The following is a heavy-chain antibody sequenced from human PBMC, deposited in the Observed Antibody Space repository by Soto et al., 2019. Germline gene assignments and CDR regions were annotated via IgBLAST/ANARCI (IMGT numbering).Heavy chain of an antibody. J-gene: IGHJ6*02. Sequence: ASVKVSCKASGYTFTSYYMHWVRQAPGQGLEWMGIINPSGGSTSYAQKFQGRVTMTRDTSTSTVYMELSSLRSEDTAVYYCGRDGAVRDYYYYCMDVWGQGTTVTVSS. CDR2: INPSGGST. D-gene: IGHD2-15*01. V-gene: IGHV1-46*01. CDR3: GRDGAVRDYYYYCMDV. CDR1: GYTFTSYY.